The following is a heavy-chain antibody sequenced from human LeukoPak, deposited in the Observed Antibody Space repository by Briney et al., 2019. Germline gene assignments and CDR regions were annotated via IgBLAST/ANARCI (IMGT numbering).Heavy chain of an antibody. D-gene: IGHD1-26*01. CDR1: GYSISSGYY. CDR2: IYHSGST. CDR3: ARYSRGVGAASDY. V-gene: IGHV4-38-2*01. J-gene: IGHJ4*02. Sequence: SETLSLTCAVSGYSISSGYYWGWIRQPPGQGLEWIGSIYHSGSTYYNPSLKSRVTISVDTSKNQFSLKLSSVTAADTAVYYCARYSRGVGAASDYWGQGTLVTVSS.